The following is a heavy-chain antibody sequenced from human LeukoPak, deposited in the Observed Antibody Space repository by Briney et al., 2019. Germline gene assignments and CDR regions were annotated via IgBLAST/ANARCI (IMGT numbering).Heavy chain of an antibody. CDR2: INAYNGNT. Sequence: GAAVPVSCKASGYTFPSYGISWVRQAPGQGLEGMGWINAYNGNTDYAQKLQGRITMTTDTSTSTAYMELRSLRSDDTAVYYCARDLDSSSWYGYWGQGTLVTVSS. CDR1: GYTFPSYG. V-gene: IGHV1-18*01. D-gene: IGHD6-13*01. CDR3: ARDLDSSSWYGY. J-gene: IGHJ4*02.